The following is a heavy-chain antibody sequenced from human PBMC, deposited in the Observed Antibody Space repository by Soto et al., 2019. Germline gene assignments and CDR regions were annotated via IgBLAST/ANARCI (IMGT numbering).Heavy chain of an antibody. J-gene: IGHJ5*02. CDR1: GFSFSSHG. CDR3: AKLEGSVPVDGDWFDP. CDR2: ISHDGSFK. V-gene: IGHV3-30*18. Sequence: QVQLVESGGGVVQPGRSLRLSCAASGFSFSSHGTHWVRQAPGRGLEWVAVISHDGSFKSYADSLRGRFTVSRDNSKNTLYLQIHSLRPEDTAVYYCAKLEGSVPVDGDWFDPWGQGTLVTVSS. D-gene: IGHD6-19*01.